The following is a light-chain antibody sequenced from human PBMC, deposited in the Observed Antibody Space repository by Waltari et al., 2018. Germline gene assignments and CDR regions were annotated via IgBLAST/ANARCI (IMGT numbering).Light chain of an antibody. Sequence: IALTQSPLPLPFIPREEVYSPCRSSQSLLQKNVKNYLDWYLQKPGKSPKLLISLASIRTSGVPDSFSSSGSGTDFTLRSSRVEAEDVGVYYCMQDLKSPWTFGQGTKVEIK. J-gene: IGKJ1*01. CDR1: QSLLQKNVKNY. CDR3: MQDLKSPWT. V-gene: IGKV2-28*01. CDR2: LAS.